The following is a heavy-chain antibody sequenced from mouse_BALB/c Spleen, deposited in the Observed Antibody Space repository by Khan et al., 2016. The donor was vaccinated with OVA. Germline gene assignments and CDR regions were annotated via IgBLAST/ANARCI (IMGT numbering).Heavy chain of an antibody. CDR1: GYTFTSYW. CDR3: ARDRIDY. J-gene: IGHJ2*01. Sequence: QVRLQQSGAELAKPGASVKMSCKASGYTFTSYWMHWIKQRPGQGLEWIGYINPTSGYTDYNQKFKDKATLTADKSSSTAYMQLSSLTSDDSAVYYCARDRIDYWGQGTALTVSP. CDR2: INPTSGYT. V-gene: IGHV1-7*01.